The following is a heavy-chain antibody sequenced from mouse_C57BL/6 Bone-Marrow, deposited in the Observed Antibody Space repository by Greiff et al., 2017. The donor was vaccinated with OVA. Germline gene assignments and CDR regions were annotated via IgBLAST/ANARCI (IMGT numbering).Heavy chain of an antibody. CDR2: INPGSGGT. J-gene: IGHJ1*03. D-gene: IGHD1-1*01. CDR3: ARRGTTPSRGYFDV. CDR1: GYAFTNYL. Sequence: QVQLKQSGAELVRPGTSVKVSCKASGYAFTNYLIEWVKQRPGQGLEWIGVINPGSGGTNYNEKFKGKATLTADKSSSTAYMQLSSLTSEDSAVYFCARRGTTPSRGYFDVWGTGTTVTVSS. V-gene: IGHV1-54*01.